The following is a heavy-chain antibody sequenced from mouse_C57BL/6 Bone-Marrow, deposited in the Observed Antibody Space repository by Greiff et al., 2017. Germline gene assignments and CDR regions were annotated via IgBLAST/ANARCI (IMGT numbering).Heavy chain of an antibody. Sequence: EVQLQQSGPELVKPGASVTISCKASGYSFTDYNMNWVKQSNGKSLEWIGVINPNYGTTSYSPKFKGKATLTVDQSSSTAYMQLNSLTSEDSAVYYCARLVGRGAWFAYWGQGTLVTVSA. CDR3: ARLVGRGAWFAY. CDR1: GYSFTDYN. D-gene: IGHD1-1*02. J-gene: IGHJ3*01. V-gene: IGHV1-39*01. CDR2: INPNYGTT.